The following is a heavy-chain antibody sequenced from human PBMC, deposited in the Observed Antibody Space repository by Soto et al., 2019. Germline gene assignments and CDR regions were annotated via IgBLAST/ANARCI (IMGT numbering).Heavy chain of an antibody. J-gene: IGHJ3*02. CDR2: ISGSGGST. D-gene: IGHD3-3*01. Sequence: RLSCAASGFTFSSYAMSWVRQAPGKGLEWVSAISGSGGSTYYADSVKGRFTISRDNSKNTLYLQMNSLRAEDTAVYYCAKEVGDYDFWSGYGAFDIWGQGTMVTVSS. V-gene: IGHV3-23*01. CDR1: GFTFSSYA. CDR3: AKEVGDYDFWSGYGAFDI.